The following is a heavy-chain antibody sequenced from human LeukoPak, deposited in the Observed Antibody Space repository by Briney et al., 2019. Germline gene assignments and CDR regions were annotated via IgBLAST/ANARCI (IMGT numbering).Heavy chain of an antibody. J-gene: IGHJ4*02. CDR2: ISSSSNYI. D-gene: IGHD3-3*01. CDR3: ARGAQYYDFWSGYYTWYFDY. Sequence: PGGSLRLSCAASGFTFSSYEMNWVRQAPGKGLEWVSSISSSSNYIYYADSVKGRFTISRDNAKNSLYLQMNSLRAEDMAVYYCARGAQYYDFWSGYYTWYFDYWGQGTLVTVSS. CDR1: GFTFSSYE. V-gene: IGHV3-21*01.